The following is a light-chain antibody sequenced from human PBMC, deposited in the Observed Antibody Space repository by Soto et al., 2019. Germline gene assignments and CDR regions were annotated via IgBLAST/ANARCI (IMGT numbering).Light chain of an antibody. CDR1: HSGRDMY. V-gene: IGKV3-20*01. J-gene: IGKJ1*01. CDR2: GVS. Sequence: EIVLTQSPGTLSFSPGERAALSCRASHSGRDMYFAWYQQKPGQPPRLLILGVSSRAYGIPDRFSGSGSETDFTLTISRLEPEDFAVYYCQHYGYPQWTFGQGTKVDI. CDR3: QHYGYPQWT.